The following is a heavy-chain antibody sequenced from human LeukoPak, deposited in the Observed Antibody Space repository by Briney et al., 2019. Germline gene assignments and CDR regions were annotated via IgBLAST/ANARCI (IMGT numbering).Heavy chain of an antibody. V-gene: IGHV4-59*01. CDR2: IYYSGST. Sequence: ASETLSLTCTVSGDSISSYYWSWIRQPPGKGLEWIGYIYYSGSTNYNPSLKSRVTISVDTSKNQFSLKLSSVTAADTAVYYCARGSSTSCWAFGYWGQGTLVTVSS. CDR1: GDSISSYY. D-gene: IGHD2-2*01. J-gene: IGHJ4*02. CDR3: ARGSSTSCWAFGY.